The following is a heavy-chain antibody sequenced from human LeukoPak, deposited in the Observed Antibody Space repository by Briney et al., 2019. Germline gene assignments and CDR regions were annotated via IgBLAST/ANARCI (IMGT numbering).Heavy chain of an antibody. J-gene: IGHJ5*02. Sequence: ASVKVSRKASGYTFTSYGISWVRQAPGQGLEWMGWISAYNGNTNYAQKLQGRVTMTTDTSTSTAYMELRSLRSDDTAVYYCARVQHVEVVAATRAGGWFDPWGQGTLVTVSS. CDR1: GYTFTSYG. CDR2: ISAYNGNT. CDR3: ARVQHVEVVAATRAGGWFDP. V-gene: IGHV1-18*01. D-gene: IGHD2-15*01.